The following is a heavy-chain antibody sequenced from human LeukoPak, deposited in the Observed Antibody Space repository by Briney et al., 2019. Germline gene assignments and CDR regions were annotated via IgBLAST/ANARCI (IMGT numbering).Heavy chain of an antibody. D-gene: IGHD1-14*01. V-gene: IGHV3-21*01. J-gene: IGHJ4*02. CDR3: ARDQVDRIWYFDY. CDR1: GFTFSSYS. Sequence: GGSLRLSCAASGFTFSSYSMNWVRQAPGKGLEWVSSISSSSIYVFYADSMKGRFTISRDNAKNSLSLQMNSLRAEDTAVYYCARDQVDRIWYFDYWGQGTLVTVSS. CDR2: ISSSSIYV.